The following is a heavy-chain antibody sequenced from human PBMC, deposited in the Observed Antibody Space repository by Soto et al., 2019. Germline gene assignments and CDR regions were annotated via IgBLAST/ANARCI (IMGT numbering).Heavy chain of an antibody. D-gene: IGHD1-7*01. J-gene: IGHJ3*02. Sequence: KPGGSLRLSCAASGFTFDDYTVNWFRQAPGKGLEWVAFIRSKAFREATHFAASVKGRFTLSRDNSKSIVYLQMNSLKTDDTDLYFCGTNRNYIAFLTDIWGQGTLVTVSS. CDR3: GTNRNYIAFLTDI. CDR2: IRSKAFREAT. CDR1: GFTFDDYT. V-gene: IGHV3-49*05.